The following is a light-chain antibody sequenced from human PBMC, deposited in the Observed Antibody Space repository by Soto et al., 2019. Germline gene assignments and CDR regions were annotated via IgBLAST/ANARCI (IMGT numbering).Light chain of an antibody. CDR1: NIGSKS. Sequence: SYELTQPPSVSVAPGKTARITCGGNNIGSKSVHWYQQKPGQAPVLVIYYDSDRPSGIPERFSGSNSGNTATLPISRVEAGDEADYYCQVWDSSSDHRVVFGGGTKLTVL. CDR3: QVWDSSSDHRVV. V-gene: IGLV3-21*04. CDR2: YDS. J-gene: IGLJ2*01.